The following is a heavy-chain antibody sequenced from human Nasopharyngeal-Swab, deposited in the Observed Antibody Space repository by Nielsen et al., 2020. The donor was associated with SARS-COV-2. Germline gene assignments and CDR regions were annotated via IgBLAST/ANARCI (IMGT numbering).Heavy chain of an antibody. D-gene: IGHD5-18*01. V-gene: IGHV3-7*01. J-gene: IGHJ6*02. Sequence: GESLKISCAASGFTFSSYWMSWVRQAPGKGLERVANIKQDGSEKYYVDSVKGRFTISRDNAKNSLYLQMNSLRAEDTAVYYCAREDTAMGNGMDVWGQGTTVTVSS. CDR3: AREDTAMGNGMDV. CDR2: IKQDGSEK. CDR1: GFTFSSYW.